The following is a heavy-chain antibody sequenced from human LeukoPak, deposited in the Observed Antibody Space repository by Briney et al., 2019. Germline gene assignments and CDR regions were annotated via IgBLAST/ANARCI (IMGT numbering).Heavy chain of an antibody. V-gene: IGHV4-30-4*08. CDR2: IYYSGST. J-gene: IGHJ4*02. Sequence: SETLSLTCTVSGGSISSGDYYWSWIRQPPGKGLEWIGYIYYSGSTYYNPSLKSRVTISVDTSKNQFSLKLSSVTAADTAVYYCARVRVRWSLFDYWGQGTLVTVSS. D-gene: IGHD4-23*01. CDR1: GGSISSGDYY. CDR3: ARVRVRWSLFDY.